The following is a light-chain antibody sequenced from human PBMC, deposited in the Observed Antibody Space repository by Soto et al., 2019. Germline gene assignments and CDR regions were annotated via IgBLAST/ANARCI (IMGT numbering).Light chain of an antibody. CDR2: DAS. CDR1: QSVSSY. V-gene: IGKV3-11*01. Sequence: EIVLTQSPATLSLSPGERATLSCRASQSVSSYLAWYQQKPGQAPRLLIYDASNRATGIPARFSGSGSGTDFTLTISSLEPEDXAVYYCQQRSNWITFGQGTRLEIK. J-gene: IGKJ5*01. CDR3: QQRSNWIT.